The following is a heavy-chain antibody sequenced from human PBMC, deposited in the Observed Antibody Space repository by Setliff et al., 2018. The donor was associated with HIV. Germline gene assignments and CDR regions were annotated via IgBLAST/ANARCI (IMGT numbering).Heavy chain of an antibody. J-gene: IGHJ4*01. CDR3: AKQVATAADYYFDC. CDR2: ISGGGGST. D-gene: IGHD6-13*01. Sequence: AGGSLRLSCAASGFTFSSYEMNWVRQAPGKGLEWVSYISGGGGSTFYADSVKGRFTISRDSSKNTLSLQMDSLRAEDTAVYYCAKQVATAADYYFDCWGQGTLVTVSS. V-gene: IGHV3-23*01. CDR1: GFTFSSYE.